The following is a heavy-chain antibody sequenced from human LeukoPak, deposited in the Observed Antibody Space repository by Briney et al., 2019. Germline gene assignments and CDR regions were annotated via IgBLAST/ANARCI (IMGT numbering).Heavy chain of an antibody. J-gene: IGHJ6*02. D-gene: IGHD4-17*01. CDR1: GGSISSYY. Sequence: SETLSLTCSVSGGSISSYYWGWIRQPPGRGLEWIGSTYYSGSTYYNPSLKSRVTISVDTSEIQFSLKLSSVTAADTAVYYCARHLDGDRYYYYYGMDVWGQGTTVTVSS. V-gene: IGHV4-39*01. CDR2: TYYSGST. CDR3: ARHLDGDRYYYYYGMDV.